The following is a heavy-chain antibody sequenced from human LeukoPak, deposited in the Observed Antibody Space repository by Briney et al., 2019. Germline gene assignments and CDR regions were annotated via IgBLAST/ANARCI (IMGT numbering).Heavy chain of an antibody. Sequence: GGSLRLSCAASGFTFSSYWMHWVRQAPGKGLVWVSRINSDGSSTSYADSVKGRFTISRDNAKNTLYLQMNSLRAEDTAVYYCAKDRPITMIVVVISYFDYWGQGTLVTVSS. CDR2: INSDGSST. V-gene: IGHV3-74*01. J-gene: IGHJ4*02. CDR3: AKDRPITMIVVVISYFDY. D-gene: IGHD3-22*01. CDR1: GFTFSSYW.